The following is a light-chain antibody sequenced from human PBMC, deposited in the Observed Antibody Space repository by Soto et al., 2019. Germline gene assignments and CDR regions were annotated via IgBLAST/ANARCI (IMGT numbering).Light chain of an antibody. CDR3: QQYSSSTTWT. J-gene: IGKJ1*01. CDR1: QSVSSSY. Sequence: EIVLTQYPGTLSLSPGERATLSCRASQSVSSSYLAWYQQKPGQAPRLLIYGASSRATAIPDRFSGSGSGTDFTLTISRLEPEDFAVYYCQQYSSSTTWTFGQGPKVHIK. V-gene: IGKV3-20*01. CDR2: GAS.